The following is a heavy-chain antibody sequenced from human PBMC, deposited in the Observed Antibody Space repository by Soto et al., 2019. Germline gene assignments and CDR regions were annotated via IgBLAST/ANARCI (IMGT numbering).Heavy chain of an antibody. Sequence: PSETLSLTCTVSGGSVSSGSYYWSWIWQPPGKGLEWIGYIYYSGSTNYNPSLKSRVTISVDTSKNHFSLKLSSVTAADTAVYYCATIKRGSNRLDYWGQGTLVTVSS. J-gene: IGHJ4*02. D-gene: IGHD3-10*01. CDR3: ATIKRGSNRLDY. V-gene: IGHV4-61*03. CDR2: IYYSGST. CDR1: GGSVSSGSYY.